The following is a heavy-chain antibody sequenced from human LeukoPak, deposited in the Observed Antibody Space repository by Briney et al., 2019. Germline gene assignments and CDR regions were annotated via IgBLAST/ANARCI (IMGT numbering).Heavy chain of an antibody. CDR3: ARPLWGLPTTDYYYYGMDV. Sequence: GGSLRLSCAASGFTFSSYAISWVRQAPGQGLEWMGRIIPILGIANYAQKFQGRVTITADKSTSTAYMELSSLRSEDTAVYYCARPLWGLPTTDYYYYGMDVWGQGTTVTVSS. CDR2: IIPILGIA. CDR1: GFTFSSYA. J-gene: IGHJ6*02. D-gene: IGHD3-16*01. V-gene: IGHV1-69*04.